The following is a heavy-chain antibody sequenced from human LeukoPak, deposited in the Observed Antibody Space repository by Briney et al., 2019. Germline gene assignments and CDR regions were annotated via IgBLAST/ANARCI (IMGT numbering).Heavy chain of an antibody. Sequence: SVKVSGKASGGTFSSYAISCVRQAPGQGLEWMGGIIPIFGTANYAQKFQGRVTITADESTSTAYMELSSLRSEDTAVYYCARDPYYYGSGNWFDPWGQGTLVTVSS. CDR3: ARDPYYYGSGNWFDP. V-gene: IGHV1-69*01. CDR2: IIPIFGTA. D-gene: IGHD3-10*01. J-gene: IGHJ5*02. CDR1: GGTFSSYA.